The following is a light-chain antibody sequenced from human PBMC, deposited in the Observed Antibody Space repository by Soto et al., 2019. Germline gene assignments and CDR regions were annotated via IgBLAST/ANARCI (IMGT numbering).Light chain of an antibody. CDR2: DAS. CDR3: QHYNSYSVA. CDR1: QSIGTL. Sequence: DIQVTQSPSTLSASVVDRVTIPCGASQSIGTLLEWYQQKPGKAPKLLIFDASTLESGVPSRFRGSGSGTEFTLTISSLQPDDFETYYCQHYNSYSVAFGQGTKVDIK. J-gene: IGKJ1*01. V-gene: IGKV1-5*01.